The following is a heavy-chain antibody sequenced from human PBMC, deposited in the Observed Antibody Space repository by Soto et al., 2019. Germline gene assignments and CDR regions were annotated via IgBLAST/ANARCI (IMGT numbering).Heavy chain of an antibody. CDR1: GYIFVNYG. J-gene: IGHJ6*02. CDR2: ISPYTGNT. CDR3: VRVDNYVTPTPQDV. D-gene: IGHD3-16*01. V-gene: IGHV1-18*01. Sequence: QVQLVQSGDEVKKPGASVKVSCKASGYIFVNYGIAWVRQAPGQGLEWMGWISPYTGNTHSATKVQGRLTMTTDTSASTADMDLRSLTSDDTGLYYCVRVDNYVTPTPQDVWGQGTTVTVSS.